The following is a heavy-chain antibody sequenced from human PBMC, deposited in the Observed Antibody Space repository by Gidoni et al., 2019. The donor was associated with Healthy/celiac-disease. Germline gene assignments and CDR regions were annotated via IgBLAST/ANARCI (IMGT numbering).Heavy chain of an antibody. CDR1: GYSFTSYW. CDR2: IYPGDSDT. Sequence: EVPLVQSGAEVKKPGASLTISCKGSGYSFTSYWIGWVRQMPGKGLEWRGIIYPGDSDTRYSPSFQGQVTISADKSISTAYLQWSSLKASDTAMYYCARRMYNWNSPVYFDYWGQGTLVTVSS. V-gene: IGHV5-51*03. D-gene: IGHD1-7*01. J-gene: IGHJ4*02. CDR3: ARRMYNWNSPVYFDY.